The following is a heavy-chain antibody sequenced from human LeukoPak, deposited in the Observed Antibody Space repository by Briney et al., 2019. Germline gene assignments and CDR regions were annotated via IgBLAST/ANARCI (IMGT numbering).Heavy chain of an antibody. CDR1: GGSISSGGYY. CDR3: ARGITAMVRLPRLYFDY. Sequence: SETLSLTCTVSGGSISSGGYYWSWIRQHPGKGLEWIGYIYYSGSTYYNPSLKSRVTISVDTSKNQFSLKLSSVTAADAAVYYCARGITAMVRLPRLYFDYWAREPWSPSPQ. CDR2: IYYSGST. J-gene: IGHJ4*02. V-gene: IGHV4-31*03. D-gene: IGHD5-18*01.